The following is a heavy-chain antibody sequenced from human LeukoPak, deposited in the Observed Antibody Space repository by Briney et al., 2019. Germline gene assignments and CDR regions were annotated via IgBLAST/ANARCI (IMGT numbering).Heavy chain of an antibody. CDR1: GFTFDNYA. J-gene: IGHJ6*04. V-gene: IGHV3-23*01. CDR2: ISASGGST. D-gene: IGHD3-10*01. Sequence: GGSLRLSCAASGFTFDNYAMSWVRQAPGKGLEWVSSISASGGSTYYADSVKGRFTISRDNSNKILYLQMNSLRAEDTAVYYCAKCFSMIRGLRGTYYYYGMDVWGGGTTVTVSS. CDR3: AKCFSMIRGLRGTYYYYGMDV.